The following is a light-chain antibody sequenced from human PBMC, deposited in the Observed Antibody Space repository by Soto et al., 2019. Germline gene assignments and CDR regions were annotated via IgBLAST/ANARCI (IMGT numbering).Light chain of an antibody. Sequence: QSVLTQPPSASGTPGPRVTISCSGSSSNIGSNTVNWYQQLPGTAPKLVIYSNNQRPSGVPDLSSGSKSGTSASLAISGLQSEDEADYYCVAWDDSLNGYVVFGGGTKLTVL. V-gene: IGLV1-44*01. J-gene: IGLJ2*01. CDR2: SNN. CDR1: SSNIGSNT. CDR3: VAWDDSLNGYVV.